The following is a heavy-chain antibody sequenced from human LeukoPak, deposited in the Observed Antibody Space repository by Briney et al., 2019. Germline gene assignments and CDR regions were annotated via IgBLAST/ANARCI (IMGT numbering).Heavy chain of an antibody. D-gene: IGHD2-8*01. CDR2: INHSGSA. CDR1: GGSLSGYY. J-gene: IGHJ4*02. V-gene: IGHV4-34*01. Sequence: SETLSLTCAVYGGSLSGYYWVWIRQPPEKGLDWIGEINHSGSATYNPSLKSRFTISVDTSKNQLSLNLKSVTAADTAVHYCARERRVGYYFDSWGQGTLVTVSS. CDR3: ARERRVGYYFDS.